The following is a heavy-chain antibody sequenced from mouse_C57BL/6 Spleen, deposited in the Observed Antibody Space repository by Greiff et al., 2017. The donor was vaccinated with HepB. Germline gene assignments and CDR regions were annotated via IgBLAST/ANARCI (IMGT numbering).Heavy chain of an antibody. CDR2: ILPGSGST. V-gene: IGHV1-9*01. J-gene: IGHJ4*01. D-gene: IGHD1-1*01. CDR1: GYTFTGYW. Sequence: QVQLKESGAELMKPGASVKLSCKATGYTFTGYWIEWVKQRPGHGLEWIGEILPGSGSTNYNEKFKGKATFTADTSSNTAYMQLSSLTTEDSAIYYCARAGGDYYGSSSYAMDYWGQGTSVTVSS. CDR3: ARAGGDYYGSSSYAMDY.